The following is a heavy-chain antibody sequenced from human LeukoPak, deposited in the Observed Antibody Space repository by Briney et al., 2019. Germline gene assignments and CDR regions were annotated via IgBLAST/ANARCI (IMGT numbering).Heavy chain of an antibody. J-gene: IGHJ4*02. Sequence: GGSLRLSCAASGFTVSSNYMSWVRRAPGKGLGWVSVIYSDGTTNYADSVKGRFTISRDNSKNTLYLQMNSLRAEDTAVYYCATPRESEQWLVHYFDYWGQGTLVTVSS. D-gene: IGHD6-19*01. CDR1: GFTVSSNY. V-gene: IGHV3-53*01. CDR2: IYSDGTT. CDR3: ATPRESEQWLVHYFDY.